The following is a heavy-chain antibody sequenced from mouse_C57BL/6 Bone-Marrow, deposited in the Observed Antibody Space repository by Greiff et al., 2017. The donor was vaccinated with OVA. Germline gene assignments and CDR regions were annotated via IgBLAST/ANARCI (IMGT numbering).Heavy chain of an antibody. CDR3: ARGHAAWFAY. J-gene: IGHJ3*01. Sequence: QVQLKQSGAELVKPGASVKLSCKASGYTFTSYWMHWVKQRPGQGLEWIGMIHPNSGSTNYNEKFKSKATLTVDKSSSTAYMQLSSLTSEDSAVYYCARGHAAWFAYWGQGTLVTVSA. CDR2: IHPNSGST. CDR1: GYTFTSYW. D-gene: IGHD6-1*01. V-gene: IGHV1-64*01.